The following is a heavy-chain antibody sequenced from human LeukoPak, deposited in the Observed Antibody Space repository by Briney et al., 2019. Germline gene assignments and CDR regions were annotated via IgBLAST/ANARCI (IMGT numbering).Heavy chain of an antibody. CDR2: NSRDRTT. V-gene: IGHV4-4*02. CDR3: TKEDSPYCPFAY. Sequence: SETLSLTCGVSGGSIDITNYWWLVRQAPGEVLWWMCENSRDRTTYYNPFLSRRPVMAFDSANNQFSLSLTSVTAADTVGYFFTKEDSPYCPFAYWGQGVLVTASS. J-gene: IGHJ4*02. D-gene: IGHD1-26*01. CDR1: GGSIDITNY.